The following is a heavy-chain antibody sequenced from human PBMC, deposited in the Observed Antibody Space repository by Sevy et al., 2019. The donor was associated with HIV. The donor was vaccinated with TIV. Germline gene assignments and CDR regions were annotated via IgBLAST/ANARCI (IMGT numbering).Heavy chain of an antibody. CDR2: INGKGRST. V-gene: IGHV3-23*01. J-gene: IGHJ6*02. CDR1: EFIFSDYA. CDR3: AKTINSGGGAVPAANYYYYGMDV. D-gene: IGHD2-2*01. Sequence: GGSLRLSCAASEFIFSDYAMNWVRHTPGKGLEWVSSINGKGRSTHYADSVEGRFTISRDNSKNTLYLQMNSLRAEDTAVYYCAKTINSGGGAVPAANYYYYGMDVWGQGTTVTVSS.